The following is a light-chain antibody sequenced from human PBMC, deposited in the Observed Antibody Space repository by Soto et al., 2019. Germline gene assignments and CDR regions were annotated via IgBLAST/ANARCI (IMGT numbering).Light chain of an antibody. J-gene: IGLJ1*01. Sequence: QSVLTQPPSVSAAPGPRVTISCPGSSANIGAAYNVAWYQQLPGTAPKLLIYGNNNRPSGDPARFSGSQSGTSTSRAIAGLQAEDEGDYYCQSYDSRLSGYDFGTGTKVTVL. CDR2: GNN. V-gene: IGLV1-40*01. CDR3: QSYDSRLSGYD. CDR1: SANIGAAYN.